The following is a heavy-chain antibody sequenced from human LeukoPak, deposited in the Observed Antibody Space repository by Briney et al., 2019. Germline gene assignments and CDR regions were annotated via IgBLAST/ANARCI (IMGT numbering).Heavy chain of an antibody. CDR1: GYTFSGYY. J-gene: IGHJ4*02. V-gene: IGHV1-2*02. D-gene: IGHD4-17*01. CDR3: ARVQRAPTVTTTWGY. Sequence: ASVKVSRKASGYTFSGYYIHWVRQAPGQGLQWIGWINPNSAGTFSAQGFLGRVTMTSDTSISTVYMELSRLRSDDTAVYYCARVQRAPTVTTTWGYWGQGTLVTVSS. CDR2: INPNSAGT.